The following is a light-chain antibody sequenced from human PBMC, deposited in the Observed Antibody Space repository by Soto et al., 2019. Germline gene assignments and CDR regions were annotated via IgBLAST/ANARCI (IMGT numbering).Light chain of an antibody. CDR2: GVS. CDR3: SSYAGSTNNV. J-gene: IGLJ1*01. Sequence: QSALTQPPSASGSPGQSVTISCTGTSSDVGGYNYVSWYQQHPDKATKLMIYGVSKRPSGVPDRFSGSKSGNTASLTFSGLQAENEADYYCSSYAGSTNNVVGTGTKLTVL. V-gene: IGLV2-8*01. CDR1: SSDVGGYNY.